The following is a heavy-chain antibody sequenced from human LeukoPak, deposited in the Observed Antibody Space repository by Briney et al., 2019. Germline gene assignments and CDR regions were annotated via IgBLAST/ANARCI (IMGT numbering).Heavy chain of an antibody. CDR1: GFTFRTYA. CDR2: IRAGGDTT. V-gene: IGHV3-23*01. Sequence: GGSLRLSCTASGFTFRTYAMIWVRQAPGKGLEWVSAIRAGGDTTVYADAVRGRFTISRDNSNNALYLQMNELRADDTAVYYCARDPNGDHIGAFDFWGQGTMVTVSS. CDR3: ARDPNGDHIGAFDF. D-gene: IGHD4-17*01. J-gene: IGHJ3*01.